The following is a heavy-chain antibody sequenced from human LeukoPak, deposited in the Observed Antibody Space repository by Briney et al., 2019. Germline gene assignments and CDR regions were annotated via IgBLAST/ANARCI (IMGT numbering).Heavy chain of an antibody. CDR2: IYSGGNT. D-gene: IGHD3-10*01. V-gene: IGHV3-53*01. CDR3: ARGKGAGYYYSSGTPPRFDY. CDR1: GFTLCSKY. Sequence: PGGSLRLSCAASGFTLCSKYMRYVRQAPGKGLEWVSVIYSGGNTYYADSVKGRFTISRDNSKNTLYLQMNSLRAEDTAVYYSARGKGAGYYYSSGTPPRFDYWGQGTLVTVSS. J-gene: IGHJ4*02.